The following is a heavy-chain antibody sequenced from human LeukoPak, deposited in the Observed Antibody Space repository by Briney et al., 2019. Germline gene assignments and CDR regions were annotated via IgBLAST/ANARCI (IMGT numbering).Heavy chain of an antibody. J-gene: IGHJ4*02. CDR2: VSYSGGT. CDR3: ARDFGRYGDYFYFDC. Sequence: SETLSLTCTVSGASISSADYYWSWIRQPPGKGLEWIGYVSYSGGTYYNPSLKSRVTISVDTSRNQFSLKLNSVTAADTAVYYCARDFGRYGDYFYFDCWGQGTLVTVSS. CDR1: GASISSADYY. V-gene: IGHV4-30-4*08. D-gene: IGHD4-17*01.